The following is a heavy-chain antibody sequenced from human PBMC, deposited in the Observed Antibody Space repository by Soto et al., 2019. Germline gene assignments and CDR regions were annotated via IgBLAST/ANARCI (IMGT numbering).Heavy chain of an antibody. D-gene: IGHD3-3*01. V-gene: IGHV1-46*01. CDR2: INPSGGST. CDR3: ARDMTGHDFWSGQNYYYYYGMDV. J-gene: IGHJ6*02. Sequence: QVQLVQSGAEVKKPGASVKVSCKASGYSFTSYYMHWVRQAPGQGLEWMGIINPSGGSTSYAQKFQGRVTMTRDTSTSTVFMELSSLRSEDTAVYYCARDMTGHDFWSGQNYYYYYGMDVWGQGTTVTVSS. CDR1: GYSFTSYY.